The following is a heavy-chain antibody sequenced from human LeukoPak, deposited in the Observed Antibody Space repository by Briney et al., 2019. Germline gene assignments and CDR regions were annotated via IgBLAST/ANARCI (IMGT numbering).Heavy chain of an antibody. CDR1: GFTFSSYG. D-gene: IGHD3-22*01. Sequence: PWGSLRLSCAASGFTFSSYGMHWVRQAPGKGLEWVAVISYDGSNKYYADSVKGRFTISRDNSKNKLYLQMNSLRAEDTAVYYCAKAGGDSSGYYPGYWGQGTLVTVSS. CDR3: AKAGGDSSGYYPGY. CDR2: ISYDGSNK. V-gene: IGHV3-30*18. J-gene: IGHJ4*02.